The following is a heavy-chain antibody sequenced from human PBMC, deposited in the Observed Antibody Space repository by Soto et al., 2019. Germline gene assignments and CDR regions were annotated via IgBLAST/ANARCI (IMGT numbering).Heavy chain of an antibody. D-gene: IGHD5-12*01. V-gene: IGHV1-2*02. CDR1: GYTFTDYY. Sequence: ASVKVSCNASGYTFTDYYMHWVRQAPGQGLEWLGWINRNSGGRNYRQKYQGRVTMTRVTSINAAYMELSRLRSDDNAVYYCARSQHLGSTMGSRLYYSYFGLGVLGQGTTVTVAS. J-gene: IGHJ6*02. CDR2: INRNSGGR. CDR3: ARSQHLGSTMGSRLYYSYFGLGV.